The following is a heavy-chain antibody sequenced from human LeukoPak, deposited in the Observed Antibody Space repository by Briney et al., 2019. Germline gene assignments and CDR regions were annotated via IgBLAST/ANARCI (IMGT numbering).Heavy chain of an antibody. CDR2: VSLEGAR. D-gene: IGHD2-8*01. Sequence: SETLSLTCGVSGGSITTTNGWSWVRQFPGQGLQWIGEVSLEGARNYNPSLTSRVTMSLDRAKNLLSLNLNSVTAADTAVYYSSRENGAFSPFGYWGQGILVTV. V-gene: IGHV4-4*02. CDR3: SRENGAFSPFGY. J-gene: IGHJ4*02. CDR1: GGSITTTNG.